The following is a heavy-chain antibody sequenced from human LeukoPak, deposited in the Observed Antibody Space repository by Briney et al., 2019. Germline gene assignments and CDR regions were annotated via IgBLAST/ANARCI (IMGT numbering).Heavy chain of an antibody. CDR3: ARALTVAGYNWFDP. J-gene: IGHJ5*02. CDR1: GFTVSSNY. V-gene: IGHV3-53*01. CDR2: IYSGGST. Sequence: GGSLRLSCAASGFTVSSNYMSWVRQAPGKGLEWVSVIYSGGSTYYADSVKGRFTISRDNSKNTLYLQMKSLRAEDTAVYYCARALTVAGYNWFDPWGQGTLVTVSS. D-gene: IGHD6-19*01.